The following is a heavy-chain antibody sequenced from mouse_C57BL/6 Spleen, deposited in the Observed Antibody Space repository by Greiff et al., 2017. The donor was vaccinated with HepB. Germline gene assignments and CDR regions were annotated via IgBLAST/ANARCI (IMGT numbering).Heavy chain of an antibody. CDR3: ARGGWLLWYFDV. D-gene: IGHD2-3*01. V-gene: IGHV1-69*01. J-gene: IGHJ1*03. Sequence: QVQLQQPGAELVMPGASVKLSCKASGYTFTSYWMHWVKQRPGQGLEWIGEIDPSDSYTNYNQKFKGKSTLTVDKSSSTAYMQLSSLTSEDSAVYYCARGGWLLWYFDVWGTGTTVTVSS. CDR1: GYTFTSYW. CDR2: IDPSDSYT.